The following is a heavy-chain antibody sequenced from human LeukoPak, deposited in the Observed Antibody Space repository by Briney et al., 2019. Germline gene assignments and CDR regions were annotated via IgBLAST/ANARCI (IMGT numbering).Heavy chain of an antibody. D-gene: IGHD5-18*01. Sequence: ASVEVSCKTSGYTFSGYYIHWVRQAPGQGLEWMGWINPDSGSTNYAQKFQGRVTMTRDTSISTADMELSRLRSDDTAVYYCARGSNTAPYYYYGMDVWGQGTTVTVSS. CDR3: ARGSNTAPYYYYGMDV. CDR1: GYTFSGYY. V-gene: IGHV1-2*02. CDR2: INPDSGST. J-gene: IGHJ6*02.